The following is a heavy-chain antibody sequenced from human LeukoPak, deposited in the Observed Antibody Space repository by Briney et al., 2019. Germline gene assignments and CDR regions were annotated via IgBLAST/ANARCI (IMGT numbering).Heavy chain of an antibody. CDR3: ARENPNGGDCCDY. CDR1: GLTFSSYW. Sequence: GGSLRLSCAASGLTFSSYWMSWVRQAPGKGLEWVANIKRDGSEKYYVDSVKGRFTISRDNAKNSLYLQMNSLRVEDTAVYYCARENPNGGDCCDYWGQGTLVTVSS. D-gene: IGHD2-21*01. J-gene: IGHJ4*02. CDR2: IKRDGSEK. V-gene: IGHV3-7*01.